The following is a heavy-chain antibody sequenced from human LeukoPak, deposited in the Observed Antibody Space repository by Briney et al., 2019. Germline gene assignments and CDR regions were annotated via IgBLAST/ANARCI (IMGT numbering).Heavy chain of an antibody. J-gene: IGHJ4*02. CDR1: GYTFTGYY. CDR2: INPNSGGT. V-gene: IGHV1-2*02. Sequence: ASVKVSCTASGYTFTGYYMHWVRQAPGQGLEWMGWINPNSGGTNYAQKFQGRVTMTRDTSISTAYMELSRLRSDDTAVYYSARGKNYYDSSSIFGYWGQGTLVTVSS. D-gene: IGHD3-22*01. CDR3: ARGKNYYDSSSIFGY.